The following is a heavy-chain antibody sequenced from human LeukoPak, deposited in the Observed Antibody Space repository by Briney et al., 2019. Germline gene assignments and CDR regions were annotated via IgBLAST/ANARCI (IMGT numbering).Heavy chain of an antibody. D-gene: IGHD3-3*01. CDR1: GFTFSSYA. CDR2: ISGSGGST. J-gene: IGHJ4*02. Sequence: GASLRLSCAASGFTFSSYAMSWVRQAPGKGLEWVSAISGSGGSTYYADSVKGRFTISGDNSKNTLYLQMNSLRAEDTAVYYCAKAPEWLSYYFDYWGQGTLVTVSS. CDR3: AKAPEWLSYYFDY. V-gene: IGHV3-23*01.